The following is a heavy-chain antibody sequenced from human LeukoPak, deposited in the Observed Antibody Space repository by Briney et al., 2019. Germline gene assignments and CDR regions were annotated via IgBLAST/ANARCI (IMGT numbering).Heavy chain of an antibody. J-gene: IGHJ4*02. CDR3: AKDFVAVAGLVNYFDY. Sequence: GGSLRLSCAASGFTFISYSMTWVRQAPGKGLEWVSGISGSGGDTYYADSVKGRFTISTDNSKNTLFLQMKSLRAEDTAIYYCAKDFVAVAGLVNYFDYWGQGTLVTVSS. CDR2: ISGSGGDT. D-gene: IGHD6-19*01. CDR1: GFTFISYS. V-gene: IGHV3-23*01.